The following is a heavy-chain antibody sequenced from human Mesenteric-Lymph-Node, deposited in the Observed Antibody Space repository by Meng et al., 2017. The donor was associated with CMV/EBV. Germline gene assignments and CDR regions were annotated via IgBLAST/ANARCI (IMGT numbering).Heavy chain of an antibody. CDR2: IYHSGST. V-gene: IGHV4-38-2*02. Sequence: SETLSLTCTVSGYSISSGYYWGWIRQPPGKGLEWIGSIYHSGSTYYNPSLQSRVTISVDTSKNQFSLKLSSVTAADTAVYYYARGFNDAFDIWGQGTMVTVSS. J-gene: IGHJ3*02. CDR3: ARGFNDAFDI. CDR1: GYSISSGYY.